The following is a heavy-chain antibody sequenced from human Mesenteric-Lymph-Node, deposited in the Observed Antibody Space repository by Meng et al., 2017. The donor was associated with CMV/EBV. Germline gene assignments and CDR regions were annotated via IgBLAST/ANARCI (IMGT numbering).Heavy chain of an antibody. CDR1: GGPISSYY. J-gene: IGHJ4*02. Sequence: SETLSLTCTVSGGPISSYYWSWIRQPPGKGLEWIGYIYYSGSTNYNPSLKSRVTISVDTSKNQFSLKLSSVTAADTAVYYCARWLGWGGDYWGQGTLVTVSS. D-gene: IGHD6-19*01. CDR2: IYYSGST. V-gene: IGHV4-59*01. CDR3: ARWLGWGGDY.